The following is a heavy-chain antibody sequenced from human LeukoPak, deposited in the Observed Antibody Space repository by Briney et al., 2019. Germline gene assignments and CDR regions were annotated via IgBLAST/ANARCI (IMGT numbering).Heavy chain of an antibody. Sequence: ASVEVSCKASGYTFTSYYMHWVRQAPGQGLEWMGIINPSGGSTSYAQKFQGRVTMTRDTSTSTVYMELSSLRSEDTAVYYCARIAVAGTGSGLYFDYWGQGTLVTVSS. J-gene: IGHJ4*02. CDR2: INPSGGST. D-gene: IGHD6-19*01. CDR3: ARIAVAGTGSGLYFDY. CDR1: GYTFTSYY. V-gene: IGHV1-46*01.